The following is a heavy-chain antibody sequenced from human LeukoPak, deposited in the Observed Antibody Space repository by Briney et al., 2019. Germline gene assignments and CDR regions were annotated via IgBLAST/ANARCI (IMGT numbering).Heavy chain of an antibody. Sequence: LTGGSLRLSCAVSGFTFSSYWMSWVRQAPGKGLEWVANINQDGTEKYYVDSVKGRFTISRDNVKNSLYLHLSSLRAEDTAVYYCARDGNSSGWYSGDNTNFWGQGTLVAVSS. D-gene: IGHD6-19*01. CDR1: GFTFSSYW. J-gene: IGHJ4*02. CDR3: ARDGNSSGWYSGDNTNF. CDR2: INQDGTEK. V-gene: IGHV3-7*01.